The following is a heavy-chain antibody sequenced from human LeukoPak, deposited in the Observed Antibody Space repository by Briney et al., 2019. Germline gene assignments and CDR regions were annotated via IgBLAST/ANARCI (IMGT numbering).Heavy chain of an antibody. Sequence: GASVKVSCKASGYTFIGYYIHWVRQAPGQGLEWMGWINPNSGGTNYAQKFQGRVIMTRDTPISTAYMELSRLRYDDTAVYYCARDMTGDDAFDIWGQGTWVTVSS. J-gene: IGHJ3*02. V-gene: IGHV1-2*02. CDR2: INPNSGGT. CDR1: GYTFIGYY. D-gene: IGHD7-27*01. CDR3: ARDMTGDDAFDI.